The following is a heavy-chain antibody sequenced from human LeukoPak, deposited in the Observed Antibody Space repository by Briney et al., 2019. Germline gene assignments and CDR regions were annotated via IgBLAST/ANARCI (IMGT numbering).Heavy chain of an antibody. V-gene: IGHV4-39*07. CDR1: GDSISSSIYY. J-gene: IGHJ5*02. CDR3: ARVSAVPWFDP. CDR2: IYYRGST. Sequence: SETLSLTCTVSGDSISSSIYYWGWVRQPPGKGLEWIGNIYYRGSTYFNPSLESRVTISVDTSKNQFSLKLSSVTAADTAVYYCARVSAVPWFDPWGQGTLVTVSS. D-gene: IGHD3-10*01.